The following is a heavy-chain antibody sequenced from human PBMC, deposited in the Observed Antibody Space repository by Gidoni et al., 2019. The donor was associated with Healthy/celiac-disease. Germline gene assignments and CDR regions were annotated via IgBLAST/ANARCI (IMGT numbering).Heavy chain of an antibody. CDR1: GFNLDDHA. V-gene: IGHV3-9*01. D-gene: IGHD5-12*01. J-gene: IGHJ3*02. CDR2: ISWNSGSI. Sequence: EVQLVESGGGLVQHGRYMRLTCADSGFNLDDHAMHGVRQAPGKGLEWVSGISWNSGSIGYADSVKGRFTISRDNAKNSLYLQMNSLRAEDTALYYCAKATTWEMATPHGAFDIWGQGTMVTVSS. CDR3: AKATTWEMATPHGAFDI.